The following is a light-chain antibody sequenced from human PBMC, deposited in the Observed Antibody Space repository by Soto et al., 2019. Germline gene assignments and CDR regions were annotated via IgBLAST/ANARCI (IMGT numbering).Light chain of an antibody. CDR2: AAS. J-gene: IGKJ1*01. Sequence: DIKRTQSPSSLSASVGDRVTITCRASQSISSYLNWYQQKPGKDPKLLIYAASSLQSGVPSRFSGSGSGTDFNLTISSLQTEDFATYECQQRYSTTWTFGQGTKVDIK. CDR3: QQRYSTTWT. CDR1: QSISSY. V-gene: IGKV1-39*01.